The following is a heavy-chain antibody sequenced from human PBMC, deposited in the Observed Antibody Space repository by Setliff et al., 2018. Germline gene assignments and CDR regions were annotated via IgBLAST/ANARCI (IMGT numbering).Heavy chain of an antibody. Sequence: ASVKVSCKASGYTFTSYGFSWVRQAPGQGLEWMGWISAYNGNTNYGQKYQGKVTMTTDTSTNTVYMELRSLRSDDTAVYFCVREYSGGGLMWGQGTMVTVSS. CDR2: ISAYNGNT. CDR3: VREYSGGGLM. V-gene: IGHV1-18*01. J-gene: IGHJ3*01. CDR1: GYTFTSYG. D-gene: IGHD6-19*01.